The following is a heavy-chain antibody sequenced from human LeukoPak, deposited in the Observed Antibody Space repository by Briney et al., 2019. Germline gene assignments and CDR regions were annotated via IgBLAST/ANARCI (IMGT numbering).Heavy chain of an antibody. CDR1: GGSISSSSYY. CDR2: IYYSGST. Sequence: PSETLSLTCTVSGGSISSSSYYWGWIRQPPGEGLEWIGSIYYSGSTYYNPSLESRVTISVDMSKNQFSLKRSSVTAADTAVYYCASSKPPAHNRIAVAGTDYWGQGTLVTVSS. CDR3: ASSKPPAHNRIAVAGTDY. V-gene: IGHV4-39*01. D-gene: IGHD6-19*01. J-gene: IGHJ4*02.